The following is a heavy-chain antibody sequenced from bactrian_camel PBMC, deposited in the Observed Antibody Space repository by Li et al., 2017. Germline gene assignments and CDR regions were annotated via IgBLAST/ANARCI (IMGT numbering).Heavy chain of an antibody. V-gene: IGHV3S31*01. CDR2: LNSGRAGSP. J-gene: IGHJ4*01. CDR1: GYTGRR. Sequence: DVQLVESGGGSVQTGGSLRPSCEASGYTGRRMAWFRQAPGLEREPVAALNSGRAGSPWYRDSVKGRFTISKDSAENALYLQMNSLQPEDTAMYYCAAGPSWRWYRRLRQDEFSDWGQGTQV. D-gene: IGHD6*01. CDR3: AAGPSWRWYRRLRQDEFSD.